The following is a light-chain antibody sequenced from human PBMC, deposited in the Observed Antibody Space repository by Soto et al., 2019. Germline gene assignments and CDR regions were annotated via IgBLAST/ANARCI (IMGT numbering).Light chain of an antibody. CDR3: QQYGSSGT. Sequence: EIVLTQSPATLSLSPGERATLSCRASQSVSSRLAWYQHKPGQAPRLLISGASSRATGIPDRFSGSGSGTDFTLTISRLEPEDFAVYYCQQYGSSGTFGQGTKVDIK. CDR1: QSVSSR. V-gene: IGKV3-20*01. J-gene: IGKJ1*01. CDR2: GAS.